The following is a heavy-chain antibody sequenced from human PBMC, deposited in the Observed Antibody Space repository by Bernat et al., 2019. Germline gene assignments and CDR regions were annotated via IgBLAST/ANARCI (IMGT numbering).Heavy chain of an antibody. CDR1: GFTFSSYA. CDR2: ISGSGGST. D-gene: IGHD6-19*01. CDR3: AKDQVGAVAGSASSDY. J-gene: IGHJ4*02. V-gene: IGHV3-23*04. Sequence: VQLVESGGGLVQPGGSLRLSCAASGFTFSSYAMSWVRQAPGKGLEWVSAISGSGGSTYYADSVKGRFTISRDNSKNTLYLQMNSLRAEDTAVYYCAKDQVGAVAGSASSDYWGQGTLVTVSS.